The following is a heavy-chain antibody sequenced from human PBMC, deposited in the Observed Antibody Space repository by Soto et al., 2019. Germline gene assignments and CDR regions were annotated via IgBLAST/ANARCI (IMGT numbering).Heavy chain of an antibody. J-gene: IGHJ6*02. D-gene: IGHD4-17*01. CDR3: VRMNADSYQFYYAMDV. V-gene: IGHV2-26*01. CDR1: GFSLSTGRMG. CDR2: IFSDNKR. Sequence: SGPTLVNPTETLTLTCTVSGFSLSTGRMGVSWIRQPPGKALEWLAHIFSDNKRSYSTSMQGRLTISKDPSGSQVVLSMTNLDPVDTGTYYCVRMNADSYQFYYAMDVWGQGTTVTVSS.